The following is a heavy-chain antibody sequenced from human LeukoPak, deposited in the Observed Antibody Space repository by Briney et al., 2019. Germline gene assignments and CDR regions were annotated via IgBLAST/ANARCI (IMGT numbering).Heavy chain of an antibody. CDR3: VKDPRDTYGTNWFVS. CDR1: GFSFGNYA. V-gene: IGHV3-23*01. Sequence: GGSLRLSCVASGFSFGNYAMSWVRQAPGKGLQWVSQISGTGGATWYAGFARDRFTISRDNSKKTLYLQMSGLRVEDAAMYYCVKDPRDTYGTNWFVSWGQGTLLIVSS. CDR2: ISGTGGAT. D-gene: IGHD2-21*01. J-gene: IGHJ5*01.